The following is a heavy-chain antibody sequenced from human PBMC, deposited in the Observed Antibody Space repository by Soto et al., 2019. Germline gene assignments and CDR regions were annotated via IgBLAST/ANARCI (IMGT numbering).Heavy chain of an antibody. D-gene: IGHD3-9*01. Sequence: EVQLLESGGGLVQPGVSMRLSCSVSGFTFSNYAMTWVRQAPGTGLERVSSISGGGGGTHYADSMKGRFTISRDNSKNTLHLEMKRLRADDTAVYYCAKGSQYDILPAHHAFDSWGQGTLGTVSS. CDR3: AKGSQYDILPAHHAFDS. CDR2: ISGGGGGT. J-gene: IGHJ4*02. V-gene: IGHV3-23*01. CDR1: GFTFSNYA.